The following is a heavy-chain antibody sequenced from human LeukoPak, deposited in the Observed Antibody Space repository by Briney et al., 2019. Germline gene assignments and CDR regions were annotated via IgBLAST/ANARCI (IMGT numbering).Heavy chain of an antibody. CDR1: GGSISSSSYY. CDR3: ARRAAAAGTRAFDI. D-gene: IGHD6-13*01. Sequence: SETLSLTCTVSGGSISSSSYYWGWIRQPPGKGLEWIGSIYYSGSTYYNPSLKSRVTISVDTSKNQFSLKLSSVTAADTAVYYCARRAAAAGTRAFDIWGQGTMVTVSS. J-gene: IGHJ3*02. V-gene: IGHV4-39*07. CDR2: IYYSGST.